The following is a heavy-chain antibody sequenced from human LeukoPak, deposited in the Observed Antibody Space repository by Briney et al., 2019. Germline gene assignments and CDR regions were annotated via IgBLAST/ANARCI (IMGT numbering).Heavy chain of an antibody. J-gene: IGHJ4*02. CDR2: IYTSGST. Sequence: SETLSLTCTVSGGSISSYYWSWIRQPPGKGLEWIGYIYTSGSTNYNPSLKSRVTISVDTSKNQFSLKLSSVTAADTAVYYCARHASTFNDHGYFDYWGQGTLVTVSS. CDR1: GGSISSYY. CDR3: ARHASTFNDHGYFDY. V-gene: IGHV4-4*09. D-gene: IGHD2/OR15-2a*01.